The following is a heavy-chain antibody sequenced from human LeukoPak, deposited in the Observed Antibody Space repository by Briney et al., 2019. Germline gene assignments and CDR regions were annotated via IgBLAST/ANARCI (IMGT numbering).Heavy chain of an antibody. CDR3: AKGLWFGELYFDY. D-gene: IGHD3-10*01. CDR1: GYTFTSYD. V-gene: IGHV1-8*02. Sequence: ASVKVSCEASGYTFTSYDLHWVRQTTGQGLEWMGWMTPNSGNGGSALRFEGRVTFSRDSSISTAYMELSRLTSEDTAVYYCAKGLWFGELYFDYWGQGTLVTVSS. CDR2: MTPNSGNG. J-gene: IGHJ4*02.